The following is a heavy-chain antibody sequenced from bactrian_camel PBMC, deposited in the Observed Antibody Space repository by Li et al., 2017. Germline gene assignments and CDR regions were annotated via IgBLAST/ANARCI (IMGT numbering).Heavy chain of an antibody. D-gene: IGHD5*01. CDR3: SVEPVCGLGIFDESNY. CDR2: ISSSGDAT. V-gene: IGHV3S60*01. J-gene: IGHJ4*01. Sequence: VQLVESGGGSVQSGRSLRLSCAASRYTYINNCMGWFRQAPGKEREEVSCISSSGDATYYADSVKGRFTISRDNGDHTLYLQMSNLKSEDTGMYYCSVEPVCGLGIFDESNYRGQGTQVTVS. CDR1: RYTYINNC.